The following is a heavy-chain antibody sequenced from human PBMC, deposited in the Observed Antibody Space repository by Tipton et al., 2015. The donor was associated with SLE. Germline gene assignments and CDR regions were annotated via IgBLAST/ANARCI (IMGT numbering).Heavy chain of an antibody. Sequence: SLRLSCEGSGFTFNEHAMHWVRQAPGKGLEWVAAILWSGDRIDYADSVKDRFTISRDNAKNTLFLQMNSLRTEDTALYYCAKDSSGYYSAFDIWGQGTMVTVSS. CDR1: GFTFNEHA. CDR2: ILWSGDRI. J-gene: IGHJ3*02. CDR3: AKDSSGYYSAFDI. D-gene: IGHD3-22*01. V-gene: IGHV3-9*01.